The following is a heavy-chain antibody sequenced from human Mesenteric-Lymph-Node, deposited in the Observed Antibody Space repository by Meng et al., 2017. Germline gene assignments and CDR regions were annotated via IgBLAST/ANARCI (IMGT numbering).Heavy chain of an antibody. CDR1: GFTFGSNW. CDR2: IKQDGSEK. CDR3: ARGYCSGSRCYGSVFDI. D-gene: IGHD2-15*01. V-gene: IGHV3-7*01. Sequence: GESLKISCTASGFTFGSNWMIWVRQAPGKGLEWVANIKQDGSEKHYVDSVRGRFTISRDNAKNSLYLQMSSLRAEDTAVYSCARGYCSGSRCYGSVFDIWGQGTMVTVSS. J-gene: IGHJ3*02.